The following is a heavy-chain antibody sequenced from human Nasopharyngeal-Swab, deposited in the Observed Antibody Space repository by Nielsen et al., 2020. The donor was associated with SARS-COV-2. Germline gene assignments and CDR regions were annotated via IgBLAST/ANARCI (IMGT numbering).Heavy chain of an antibody. V-gene: IGHV4-59*01. CDR1: GGSISSYY. Sequence: SETLSLTCTVSGGSISSYYWSWIRQPPGKGLEWIGYIYYSGSTNYNPSLKSRVTISVDTPKNQFSLKLSSVTAADTAVYYCARASAGYFDLWGRGTLVTVSS. CDR2: IYYSGST. J-gene: IGHJ2*01. CDR3: ARASAGYFDL.